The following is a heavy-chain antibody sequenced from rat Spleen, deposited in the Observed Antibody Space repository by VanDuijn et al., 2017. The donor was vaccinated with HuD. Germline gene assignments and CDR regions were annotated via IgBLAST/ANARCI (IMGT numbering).Heavy chain of an antibody. CDR2: IWTGGNT. V-gene: IGHV2-43*01. CDR3: ARARTYYGYNSYYFDY. Sequence: QVQLKESGPGLVQPSQTLSLACTVSGFSLTSYHVHWVRQPSGKGLEWMGVIWTGGNTESNSTLKSRLSISRDTSKSQVFLKMNSLQTEDTATYYCARARTYYGYNSYYFDYWGQGVMVTVSS. CDR1: GFSLTSYH. J-gene: IGHJ2*01. D-gene: IGHD1-9*01.